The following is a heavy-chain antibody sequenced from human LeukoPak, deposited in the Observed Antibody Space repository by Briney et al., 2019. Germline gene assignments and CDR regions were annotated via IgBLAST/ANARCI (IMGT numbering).Heavy chain of an antibody. CDR1: GGSISSYY. V-gene: IGHV4-59*01. D-gene: IGHD3-3*01. Sequence: PSETLSLTCTVSGGSISSYYWSWIRQPPGKGLEWIGYIYYSGSTNYNLSLKSRVTISVDTSKNQFSLKLSSVTAADTAVYYCARGWRGDYFDYWGQGTLVTVSS. CDR3: ARGWRGDYFDY. J-gene: IGHJ4*02. CDR2: IYYSGST.